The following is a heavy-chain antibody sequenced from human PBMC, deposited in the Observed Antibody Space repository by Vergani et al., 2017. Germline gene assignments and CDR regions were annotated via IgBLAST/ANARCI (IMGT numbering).Heavy chain of an antibody. CDR1: GGSISSYY. Sequence: QVQLQESGPGLVKPSETLSLTCTVSGGSISSYYWSWIRQHPGKGLEWIGYIYYSGSTYYNPSLKSRVTISVDTSKNQFSLKLSSVTAADTAVYYCAREIARIVGRAFDIWGQGTMVTVSS. J-gene: IGHJ3*02. V-gene: IGHV4-59*06. D-gene: IGHD1-26*01. CDR3: AREIARIVGRAFDI. CDR2: IYYSGST.